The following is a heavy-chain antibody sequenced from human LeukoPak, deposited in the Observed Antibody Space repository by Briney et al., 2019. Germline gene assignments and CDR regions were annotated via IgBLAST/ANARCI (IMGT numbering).Heavy chain of an antibody. CDR1: GYTFTGYY. D-gene: IGHD3-3*01. V-gene: IGHV1-2*02. J-gene: IGHJ4*02. Sequence: ASVKVSRKASGYTFTGYYMHLVRQAPGQGLEWMGWINPNSGGTNYAQKFQGRVTMTRDTSISTAYMELSRLRSDDTAVYYCARKPYDFWSGPSYYFDYWGQGTLVTVSS. CDR2: INPNSGGT. CDR3: ARKPYDFWSGPSYYFDY.